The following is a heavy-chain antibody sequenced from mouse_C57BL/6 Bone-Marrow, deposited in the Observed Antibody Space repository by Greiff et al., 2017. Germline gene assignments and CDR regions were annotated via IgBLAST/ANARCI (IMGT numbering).Heavy chain of an antibody. V-gene: IGHV1-64*01. Sequence: QVQLQQPGAELVKPGASVKLSCKASGYTFTSYLMHWVKQRPGQGLEWIGMIHPNSGSTNYNEKFKSKATLTVDKSSSTAYMQLSSLTSEDSAVYYCARSGGYYPAWFAYWGQGTLVTVSA. J-gene: IGHJ3*01. D-gene: IGHD2-3*01. CDR1: GYTFTSYL. CDR3: ARSGGYYPAWFAY. CDR2: IHPNSGST.